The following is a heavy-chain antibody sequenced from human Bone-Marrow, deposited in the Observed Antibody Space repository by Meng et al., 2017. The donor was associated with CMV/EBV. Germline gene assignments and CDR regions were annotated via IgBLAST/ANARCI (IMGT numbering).Heavy chain of an antibody. V-gene: IGHV3-21*01. CDR1: GFTFSSYS. CDR2: ISSSSSYI. D-gene: IGHD2-2*01. J-gene: IGHJ3*02. CDR3: ARESRSSTSSDAFDI. Sequence: GGSLRLPCAASGFTFSSYSMNWVRQAPGKGLEWVSSISSSSSYIYYADSVKGRFTISRDNAKNSLYLQMNSLRAEDTAVYYCARESRSSTSSDAFDIWGQGTMVTVSS.